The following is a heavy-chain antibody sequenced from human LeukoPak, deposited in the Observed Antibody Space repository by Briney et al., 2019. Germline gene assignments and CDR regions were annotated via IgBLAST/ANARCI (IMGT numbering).Heavy chain of an antibody. CDR2: IIPIFGTA. CDR1: GGTFSSYA. J-gene: IGHJ4*02. D-gene: IGHD3-3*01. V-gene: IGHV1-69*01. Sequence: SVKVPCKASGGTFSSYAISWVRQAPGQGLEWMGGIIPIFGTANYAQKFQGRVTITADESTSTAYMELSSLRSEDTAVYYCARDGASDFWSGYYFDYWGQGTLVTVSS. CDR3: ARDGASDFWSGYYFDY.